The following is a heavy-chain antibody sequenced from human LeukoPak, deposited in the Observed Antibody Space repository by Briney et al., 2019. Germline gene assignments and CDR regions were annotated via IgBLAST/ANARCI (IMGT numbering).Heavy chain of an antibody. V-gene: IGHV4-34*01. Sequence: SETLSLTCAVYGGSFSGYYWSWIRQPPGKGLEWIGEINHSGSTNYNPSLKSRVTISVDTSKTQFSLKLSPVTAADTAVYYCARAPLCSSASCYSGYYGMDGWGQGSTVTVS. CDR2: INHSGST. J-gene: IGHJ6*02. CDR3: ARAPLCSSASCYSGYYGMDG. CDR1: GGSFSGYY. D-gene: IGHD2-2*01.